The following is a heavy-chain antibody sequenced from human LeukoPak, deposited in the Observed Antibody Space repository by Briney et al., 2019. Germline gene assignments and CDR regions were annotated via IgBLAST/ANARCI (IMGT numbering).Heavy chain of an antibody. D-gene: IGHD5-24*01. CDR2: ISAYNVNT. J-gene: IGHJ4*01. V-gene: IGHV1-18*01. Sequence: ASVKVSCKDSVYTFTGYGICWVRQAPGQGLEWMGWISAYNVNTNYAQKLQGRVTMTTDTSTSTAYMELRSLRSDDTGVYYCAKGDRDAYNSALDYWGHRALVTVSS. CDR1: VYTFTGYG. CDR3: AKGDRDAYNSALDY.